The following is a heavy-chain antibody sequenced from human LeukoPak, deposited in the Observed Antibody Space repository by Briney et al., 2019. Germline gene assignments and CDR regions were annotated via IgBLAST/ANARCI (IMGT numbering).Heavy chain of an antibody. J-gene: IGHJ4*02. CDR3: AKGLAVRGVIRGLYFDY. CDR1: GFTFSSYA. V-gene: IGHV3-23*01. Sequence: GGSLRLSCAASGFTFSSYAMSWVRQAPGKGLEWVSAISGSGGSTYYADSVKGRFTISRDNSKNTLYLQMNSLRAEDTAVYYCAKGLAVRGVIRGLYFDYWGQGTLVTVSS. D-gene: IGHD3-10*01. CDR2: ISGSGGST.